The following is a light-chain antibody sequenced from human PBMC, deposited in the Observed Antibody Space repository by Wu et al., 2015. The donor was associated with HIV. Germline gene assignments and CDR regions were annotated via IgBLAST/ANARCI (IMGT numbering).Light chain of an antibody. CDR3: QQLNSFPLT. Sequence: IQLTQSPSSLSASIGDRVNITCRASQDIFTYLAWHQQTPGKAPRVLIYDASTLQSGVSSRFSGSGSGADFTLTISGLQREDFAVYFCQQLNSFPLTFGQGSRLEI. CDR2: DAS. CDR1: QDIFTY. J-gene: IGKJ5*01. V-gene: IGKV1-13*02.